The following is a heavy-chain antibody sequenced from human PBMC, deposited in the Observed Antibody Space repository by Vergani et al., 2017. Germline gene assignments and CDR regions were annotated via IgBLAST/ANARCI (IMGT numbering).Heavy chain of an antibody. CDR3: ASDYYDRSGWFDP. Sequence: QVQLQESGPGLLRPSETLSLTCTVSGGSVSSGSYYWTWLRQPAGKGLEWIGYIYYSGSTNYNPSLKSRVTISLDTSKNQFSLNLSSVTTADRAVYYWASDYYDRSGWFDPWGQGTLVTVSS. CDR2: IYYSGST. J-gene: IGHJ5*02. V-gene: IGHV4-61*10. D-gene: IGHD3-22*01. CDR1: GGSVSSGSYY.